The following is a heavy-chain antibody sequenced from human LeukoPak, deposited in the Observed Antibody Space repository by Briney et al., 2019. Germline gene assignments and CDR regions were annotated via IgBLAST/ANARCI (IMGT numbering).Heavy chain of an antibody. CDR1: GGSFSGYY. CDR2: INHSGST. CDR3: AREPGAHDY. J-gene: IGHJ4*02. Sequence: SETLSLTCAVYGGSFSGYYWSWIRQPPGKGLEWIGEINHSGSTNYNPSLKSRVTISVDTSKNQFSLKLSSATAADTAVYYCAREPGAHDYWGQGTLVTVSS. V-gene: IGHV4-34*01.